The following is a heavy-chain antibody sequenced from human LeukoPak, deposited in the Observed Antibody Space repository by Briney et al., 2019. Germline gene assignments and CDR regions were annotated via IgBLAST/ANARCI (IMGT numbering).Heavy chain of an antibody. D-gene: IGHD6-13*01. Sequence: SETLSLTCTVSGGSISSNNDYWGWIRQPPGKGLEWIGSIYYSGTTYYNPSLRSRVIISVDTSKNQFSLKLSSVTAADTAVYYCARDRGAAAGPGYFQHWGQGTLVTVSS. V-gene: IGHV4-39*02. CDR3: ARDRGAAAGPGYFQH. CDR1: GGSISSNNDY. CDR2: IYYSGTT. J-gene: IGHJ1*01.